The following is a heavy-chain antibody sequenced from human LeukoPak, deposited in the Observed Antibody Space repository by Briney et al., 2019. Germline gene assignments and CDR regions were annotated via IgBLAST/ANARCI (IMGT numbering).Heavy chain of an antibody. V-gene: IGHV6-1*01. Sequence: SQTLSLTCAISGDSVSSNTTACNWIRQSPSRGLEWLGRTYYRSKWYNDYAISVKSRITINPDTSKNHFSLQLNSVTAEDTAVYYCVRGGQGDGYSADEAFDFWGQGAVVTVSS. J-gene: IGHJ3*01. CDR1: GDSVSSNTTA. CDR3: VRGGQGDGYSADEAFDF. D-gene: IGHD5-24*01. CDR2: TYYRSKWYN.